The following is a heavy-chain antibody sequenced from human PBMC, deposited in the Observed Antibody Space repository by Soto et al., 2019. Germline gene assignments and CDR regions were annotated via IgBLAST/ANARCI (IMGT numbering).Heavy chain of an antibody. D-gene: IGHD2-2*01. CDR1: GGSFSGYY. Sequence: QVQLQQWGAGLLKPSETLSLTCAVYGGSFSGYYWSWIRQPPGKGLEWIGEINHSGSTNYNPSPKSRVTKSVDTSKNQFSLKLSSVTAADTAVYYCARAGSSTGVDYWGQGTLVTVSS. CDR3: ARAGSSTGVDY. V-gene: IGHV4-34*01. J-gene: IGHJ4*02. CDR2: INHSGST.